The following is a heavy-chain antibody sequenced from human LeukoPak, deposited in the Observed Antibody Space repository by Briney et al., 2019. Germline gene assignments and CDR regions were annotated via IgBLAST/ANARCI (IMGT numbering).Heavy chain of an antibody. CDR3: ARVVPNYSRDWFDP. CDR2: ISHSGTPT. J-gene: IGHJ5*02. D-gene: IGHD2-21*01. V-gene: IGHV3-48*04. Sequence: QSGGSLRLSCAASKFTFGAYSMNWVRQAPGKGLEWVSSISHSGTPTYYADSVRGRFTISRDNAKNSLYLQMNTLRAEDTAVYYCARVVPNYSRDWFDPWGQGTLVTVSS. CDR1: KFTFGAYS.